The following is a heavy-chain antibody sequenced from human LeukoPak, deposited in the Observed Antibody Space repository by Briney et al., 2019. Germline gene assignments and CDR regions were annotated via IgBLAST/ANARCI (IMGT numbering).Heavy chain of an antibody. J-gene: IGHJ6*02. V-gene: IGHV1-69*13. D-gene: IGHD3-22*01. CDR3: ARAYYDSSGLYYYYYYGMDV. CDR2: IIPIFGTA. Sequence: GASVKVSCKASVSTFSSYAISWVRQAPGQGLEWMGGIIPIFGTANYAQKFQGRVTITADESTSTAYMELSSLRSEDTAVYYCARAYYDSSGLYYYYYYGMDVWGQGTTATVSS. CDR1: VSTFSSYA.